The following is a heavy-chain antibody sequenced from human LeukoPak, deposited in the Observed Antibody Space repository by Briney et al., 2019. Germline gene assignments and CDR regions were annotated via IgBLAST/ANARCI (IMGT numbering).Heavy chain of an antibody. D-gene: IGHD3-10*01. V-gene: IGHV6-1*01. J-gene: IGHJ5*02. CDR2: TYYRSKWYN. CDR3: ARAGTTTILPSYYYGSGSYTSNNWFDP. Sequence: SQTLSLTCAISGDSVSSNSAAWNWIRQSPSRGLEWLGRTYYRSKWYNDYAVSVKSRITINPDTSKNQFSLQLNSVTPEDTAVYSCARAGTTTILPSYYYGSGSYTSNNWFDPWGHGTLVTVSS. CDR1: GDSVSSNSAA.